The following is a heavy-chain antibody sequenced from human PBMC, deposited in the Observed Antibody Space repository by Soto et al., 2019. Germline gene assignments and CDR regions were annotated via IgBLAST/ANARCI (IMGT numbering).Heavy chain of an antibody. J-gene: IGHJ3*02. D-gene: IGHD5-18*01. Sequence: GASVKVSCKASGGTFSSYAISWVRQAPGQGLEWMGGIIPIFGTANYAQKFQGRVTITADESTSTAYMELSSLRSEDTAVYYCARDQSPDSYGPGPSNDAFDIWGQGTMVTVS. V-gene: IGHV1-69*13. CDR1: GGTFSSYA. CDR2: IIPIFGTA. CDR3: ARDQSPDSYGPGPSNDAFDI.